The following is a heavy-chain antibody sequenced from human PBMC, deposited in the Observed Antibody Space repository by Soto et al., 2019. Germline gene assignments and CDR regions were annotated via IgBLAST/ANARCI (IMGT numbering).Heavy chain of an antibody. CDR3: ARGSPRNTDFDY. D-gene: IGHD1-1*01. CDR2: ISSSSSNK. J-gene: IGHJ4*02. Sequence: GGALRLSCGASGFTLRTYSMNWVRHAPGKGLEWVSYISSSSSNKYYADSVKGLFTISRDNSKNTLYLQMNSLRAEDTAVYYCARGSPRNTDFDYWGQGTLVTVSS. V-gene: IGHV3-48*01. CDR1: GFTLRTYS.